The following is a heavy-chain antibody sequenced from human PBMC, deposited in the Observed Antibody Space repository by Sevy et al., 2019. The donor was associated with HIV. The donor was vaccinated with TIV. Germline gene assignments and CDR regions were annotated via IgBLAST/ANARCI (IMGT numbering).Heavy chain of an antibody. CDR2: ISYDGSNK. Sequence: GGSLRLSCAVSRFTFSNYGMHWVRQAPGKGLEWVALISYDGSNKHYADSVKGRFTISRDNVKNTLFLDMNSLRAEDTAIYYCTKDAGTYYPPYYFDFWGQGTLVTVS. CDR3: TKDAGTYYPPYYFDF. V-gene: IGHV3-30*12. D-gene: IGHD1-26*01. J-gene: IGHJ4*02. CDR1: RFTFSNYG.